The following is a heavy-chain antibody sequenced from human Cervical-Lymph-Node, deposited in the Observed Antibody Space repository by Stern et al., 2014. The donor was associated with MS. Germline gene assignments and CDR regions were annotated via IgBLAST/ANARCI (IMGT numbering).Heavy chain of an antibody. CDR3: AKGLGTVTSRSYYYYYGMDV. CDR2: IRGSGGST. J-gene: IGHJ6*02. CDR1: GFTFSSYA. Sequence: EVQLVESGGGLVQPGGSLRLSWEASGFTFSSYAMSWVRQAPGKGLEWVSAIRGSGGSTYYAESVKGRFTLSRDNSKNTLYLQMNSLRAEDTAVYYCAKGLGTVTSRSYYYYYGMDVWGQGTTVTVSS. V-gene: IGHV3-23*04. D-gene: IGHD4-17*01.